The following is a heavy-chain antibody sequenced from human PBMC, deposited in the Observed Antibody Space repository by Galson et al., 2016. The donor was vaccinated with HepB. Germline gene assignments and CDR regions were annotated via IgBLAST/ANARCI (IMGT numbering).Heavy chain of an antibody. Sequence: SETLSLTCAVSGGSISSGDWWSWVRQPPGKGLEWVGEIHHSGTTNYNPSLESRARISVDKSKNQFSLKLNSVTAADAAVYYCAREAWDDSEGYDYWGQGTLITVS. CDR2: IHHSGTT. J-gene: IGHJ4*02. CDR3: AREAWDDSEGYDY. CDR1: GGSISSGDW. D-gene: IGHD1-1*01. V-gene: IGHV4-4*02.